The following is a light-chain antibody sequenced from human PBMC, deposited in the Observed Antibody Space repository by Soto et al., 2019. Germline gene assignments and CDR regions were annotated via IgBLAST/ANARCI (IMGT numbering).Light chain of an antibody. Sequence: QSVLTQPPSVSGAPGQRVTISCTGSSSNIGACYDVPWYQQHPGTAPKLIIYGNSNRPSGVPDRFSGSKSGTSASLAISGLQAEDEADYYCKSYASSLSGSVFGAGTKLTVL. CDR3: KSYASSLSGSV. V-gene: IGLV1-40*01. J-gene: IGLJ2*01. CDR1: SSNIGACYD. CDR2: GNS.